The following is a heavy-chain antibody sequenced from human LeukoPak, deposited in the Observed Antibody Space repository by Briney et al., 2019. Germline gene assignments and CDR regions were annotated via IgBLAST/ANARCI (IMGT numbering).Heavy chain of an antibody. CDR3: AHRLGVRGVIGNYFDY. Sequence: SGPTLVKPTQTLTLTCTFSGFSLSTSGVGVGWIRQPPGKALEWLALIYWDVDKRYSPSLKSRLTITKDTSKNQVVLTMTNMDPVDTATYYCAHRLGVRGVIGNYFDYWGQGTLVTVSS. D-gene: IGHD3-10*01. V-gene: IGHV2-5*02. CDR1: GFSLSTSGVG. J-gene: IGHJ4*02. CDR2: IYWDVDK.